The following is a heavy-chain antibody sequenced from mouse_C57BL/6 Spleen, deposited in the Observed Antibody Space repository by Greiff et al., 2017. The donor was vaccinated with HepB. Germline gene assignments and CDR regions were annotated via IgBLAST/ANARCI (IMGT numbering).Heavy chain of an antibody. D-gene: IGHD1-1*01. CDR2: SRNKANDYTT. V-gene: IGHV7-1*01. CDR1: GFTFSDFY. J-gene: IGHJ2*01. CDR3: ARDAGYGSFDY. Sequence: DVQLVESGGGLVQSGRSLRLSCATSGFTFSDFYMEWVRQAPGKGLEWIAASRNKANDYTTEYSASVKGRFIVSRDTSQSILYLQMNALRAEDTAIYYCARDAGYGSFDYWGQGTTLTVSS.